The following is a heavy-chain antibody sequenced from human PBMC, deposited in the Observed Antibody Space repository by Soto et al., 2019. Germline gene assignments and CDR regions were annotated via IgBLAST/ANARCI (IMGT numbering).Heavy chain of an antibody. CDR2: IWYDGSNK. J-gene: IGHJ6*02. V-gene: IGHV3-33*01. D-gene: IGHD3-3*01. Sequence: GGSLRLSCAASGFTFSSYGMHWVRQAPGKGLEWVAVIWYDGSNKYYADSVKGRFTISRDNSKNTLYLQMNSLRAEDTAVYYCARDSSRSTIFGVVIIQSPPMDVWGQGTTVTVSS. CDR1: GFTFSSYG. CDR3: ARDSSRSTIFGVVIIQSPPMDV.